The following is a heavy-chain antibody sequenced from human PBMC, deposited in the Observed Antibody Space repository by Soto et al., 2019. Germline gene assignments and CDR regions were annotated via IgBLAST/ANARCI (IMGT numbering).Heavy chain of an antibody. J-gene: IGHJ4*02. V-gene: IGHV3-23*01. CDR1: GFTFSSYA. CDR2: ISGSDGST. Sequence: EVQLLESGGGLVQPGGSLRLSCAASGFTFSSYAMNWVRQAPGKGLEWVSVISGSDGSTYYADSVKGRFTISRDKSKNTLNLQMNSRRAEDTAVYYCARRSSSWYFDYWGQGTLVTVSS. D-gene: IGHD6-13*01. CDR3: ARRSSSWYFDY.